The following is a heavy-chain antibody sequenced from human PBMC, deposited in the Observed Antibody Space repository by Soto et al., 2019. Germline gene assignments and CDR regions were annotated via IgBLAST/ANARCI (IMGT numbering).Heavy chain of an antibody. CDR2: ISSSSSYI. V-gene: IGHV3-21*01. D-gene: IGHD6-6*01. J-gene: IGHJ4*02. Sequence: PGRSLRLSCAASGFTFSSYSMNWVRQAPGKGLEWVSSISSSSSYIYYADSVKGRFTISRDNAKNSLYLQMNSLRAEDTAVYYCARDLGSSKRYFDYWGQGTLVTLSS. CDR3: ARDLGSSKRYFDY. CDR1: GFTFSSYS.